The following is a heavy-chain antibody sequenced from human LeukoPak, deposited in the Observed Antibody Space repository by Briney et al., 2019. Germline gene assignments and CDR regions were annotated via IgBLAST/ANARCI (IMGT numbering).Heavy chain of an antibody. V-gene: IGHV3-23*01. Sequence: PGGSLRLSCVASGFTFSKYTMSWVCQAPGKGLEWVSGIYGGTTTRTFYAESVKGRFTISRDNSKNTLYLQMNSLRDEDTATYYCAKDVTPDGLWDTDYWGQGTLITVSS. J-gene: IGHJ4*02. CDR3: AKDVTPDGLWDTDY. CDR1: GFTFSKYT. CDR2: IYGGTTTRT. D-gene: IGHD4-17*01.